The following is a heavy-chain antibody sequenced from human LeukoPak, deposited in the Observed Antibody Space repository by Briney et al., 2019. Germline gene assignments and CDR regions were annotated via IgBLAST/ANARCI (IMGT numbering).Heavy chain of an antibody. V-gene: IGHV4-59*12. Sequence: SDTLSLSCTVSGGSISNFYWGWIRQPPGKGLECIGYFYYRGSTNSRTTNYKPSLKSRVNISVDTSKNQFYLKLSSVTAADTAVYFCARGITGPATFDYWGQGTLVPVSS. D-gene: IGHD3-16*01. J-gene: IGHJ4*02. CDR1: GGSISNFY. CDR2: FYYRGST. CDR3: ARGITGPATFDY.